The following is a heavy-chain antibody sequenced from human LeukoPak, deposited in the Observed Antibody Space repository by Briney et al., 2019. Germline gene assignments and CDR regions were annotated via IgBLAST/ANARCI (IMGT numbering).Heavy chain of an antibody. CDR3: ARTPTDAFDI. CDR2: IFYSGST. D-gene: IGHD2-15*01. Sequence: SETLSLTCAVYGGSFSGYYWSWIRQPPGKGLEWIGNIFYSGSTYYSPSLKSRVAISLDTSRNQFFLKLNSVTAADTAVYYCARTPTDAFDIWGQGTMVTVSS. V-gene: IGHV4-34*12. CDR1: GGSFSGYY. J-gene: IGHJ3*02.